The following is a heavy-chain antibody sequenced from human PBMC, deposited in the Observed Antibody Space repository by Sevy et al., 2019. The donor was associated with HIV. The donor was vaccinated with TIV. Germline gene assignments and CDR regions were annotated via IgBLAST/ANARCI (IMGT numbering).Heavy chain of an antibody. CDR1: GGSISSSSYY. J-gene: IGHJ4*02. CDR2: IYYSGST. V-gene: IGHV4-39*01. D-gene: IGHD6-13*01. CDR3: GRSEVIGYSSSWSTPFFGGEVNFDY. Sequence: SETLSLTCTVSGGSISSSSYYWGWIRQPPGKGLEWIGSIYYSGSTYYNPSLKSRVTISVDTSKNQFSLKLSSVTAADTAVYYCGRSEVIGYSSSWSTPFFGGEVNFDYWGQGTLVTVSS.